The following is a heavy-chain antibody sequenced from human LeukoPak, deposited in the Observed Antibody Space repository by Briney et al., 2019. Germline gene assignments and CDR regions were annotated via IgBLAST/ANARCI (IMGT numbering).Heavy chain of an antibody. D-gene: IGHD4-17*01. CDR1: GYTFTGYY. V-gene: IGHV1-2*02. Sequence: GASVKVSCKASGYTFTGYYMHWVRQAPGQGLEWMGWINPNSGGTDYAQKFQGRVTMTRDTSISTAYMELSRLRSDDTAVYYCARDYGDYVSDFDYWGQGTLVTVSS. CDR2: INPNSGGT. CDR3: ARDYGDYVSDFDY. J-gene: IGHJ4*02.